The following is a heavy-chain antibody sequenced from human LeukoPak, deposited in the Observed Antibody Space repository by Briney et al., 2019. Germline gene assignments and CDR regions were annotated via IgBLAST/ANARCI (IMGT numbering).Heavy chain of an antibody. V-gene: IGHV4-34*01. CDR1: GGSFSGYY. CDR2: INHSGST. CDR3: ARVVYAGGVGY. J-gene: IGHJ4*02. Sequence: SETLSLTCAVYGGSFSGYYWSWIRQPPGKGLEWIGEINHSGSTNYNPSLKSRVTISVDTSKNQFSLKLSSATAADTAVYYCARVVYAGGVGYWGQGTLVTVSS. D-gene: IGHD1-14*01.